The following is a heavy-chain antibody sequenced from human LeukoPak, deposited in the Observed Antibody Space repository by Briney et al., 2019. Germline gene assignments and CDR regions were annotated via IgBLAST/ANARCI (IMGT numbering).Heavy chain of an antibody. J-gene: IGHJ5*02. CDR3: ARDVGGGYCSSTSCPWAWFDP. D-gene: IGHD2-2*01. CDR2: IYHSGST. Sequence: PSETPSLTCAVSGGSISSGGYSWSWIRQPPGQGLEWIGYIYHSGSTYYNPSLKSRVTISVDRSKNQFSLKLSSVTAADTAVYYCARDVGGGYCSSTSCPWAWFDPWGQGTLVTVSS. CDR1: GGSISSGGYS. V-gene: IGHV4-30-2*01.